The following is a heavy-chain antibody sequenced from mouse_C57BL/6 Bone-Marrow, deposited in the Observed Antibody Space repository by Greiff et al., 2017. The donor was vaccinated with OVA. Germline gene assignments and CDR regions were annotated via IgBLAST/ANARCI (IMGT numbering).Heavy chain of an antibody. CDR1: GFTFSSYA. V-gene: IGHV5-4*03. J-gene: IGHJ2*01. D-gene: IGHD1-1*01. CDR2: ISDGGSYT. CDR3: ARRYGLDY. Sequence: EVQVVESGGGLVKPGGSLKLSCAASGFTFSSYAMSWVRQTPEKRLEWVATISDGGSYTYYPDNVKGRFTISRDNAKNNLYLQMSHLKSEDTAMYYCARRYGLDYWGQGTTLTVSS.